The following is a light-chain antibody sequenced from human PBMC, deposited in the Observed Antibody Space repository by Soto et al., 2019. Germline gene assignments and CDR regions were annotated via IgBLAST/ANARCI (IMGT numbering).Light chain of an antibody. Sequence: QSVMTQPASMSGSPEQSITISCTGSSSDVGGYNYVSWFQQHPGKAPKLMIYEVTYRPSGISNRFSGSKSGNTASLTISGLHAEDEADYYCSSFTSSYTWVFGGGTKLTVL. J-gene: IGLJ2*01. CDR2: EVT. V-gene: IGLV2-14*01. CDR3: SSFTSSYTWV. CDR1: SSDVGGYNY.